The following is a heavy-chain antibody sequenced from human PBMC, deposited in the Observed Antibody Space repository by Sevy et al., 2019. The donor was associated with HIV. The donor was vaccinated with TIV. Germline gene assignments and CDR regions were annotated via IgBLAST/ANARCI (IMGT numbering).Heavy chain of an antibody. V-gene: IGHV3-15*01. D-gene: IGHD3-9*01. CDR3: TTVSDILTDYSPYYFDY. Sequence: GGSLRLSCAASGFTFSNAWMSWVRQAPGKGLEWVGRIKRKTDGGTTDYATPVKGRFTISRDDSKNTLYLQMNSLKTEDTAVYYCTTVSDILTDYSPYYFDYWGQGTLVTVSS. CDR1: GFTFSNAW. CDR2: IKRKTDGGTT. J-gene: IGHJ4*02.